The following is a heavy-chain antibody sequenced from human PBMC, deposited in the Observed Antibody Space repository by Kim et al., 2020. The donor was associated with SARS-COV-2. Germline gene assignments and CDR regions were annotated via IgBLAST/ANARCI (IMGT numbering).Heavy chain of an antibody. Sequence: ASVKVSCKASGYTFTSYAMNWVRQAPGQGLEWMGWINTNTGNPTYAQGFTGRFVFSLDTSVSTAYLQISSLKAEDTAVYYCARDFPEVIFGSSSEVGTSDAFDIWGQGTMVTVSS. D-gene: IGHD6-6*01. J-gene: IGHJ3*02. CDR3: ARDFPEVIFGSSSEVGTSDAFDI. V-gene: IGHV7-4-1*02. CDR1: GYTFTSYA. CDR2: INTNTGNP.